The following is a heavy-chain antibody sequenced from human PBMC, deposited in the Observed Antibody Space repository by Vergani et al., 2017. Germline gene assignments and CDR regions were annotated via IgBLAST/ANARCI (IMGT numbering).Heavy chain of an antibody. J-gene: IGHJ6*02. D-gene: IGHD3-9*01. Sequence: VESGGGLVQPGGSLRLSCSPSGFTFSKYAMSWVRQAPGKRLEWVSSINDSGGNTYYGDSAKGRLTISRDNPKSTLYLQMNSLRVEDTAIYYCVKGPHITIFGGAYYGMDVWGQGTTVTVSS. CDR2: INDSGGNT. CDR3: VKGPHITIFGGAYYGMDV. CDR1: GFTFSKYA. V-gene: IGHV3-23*04.